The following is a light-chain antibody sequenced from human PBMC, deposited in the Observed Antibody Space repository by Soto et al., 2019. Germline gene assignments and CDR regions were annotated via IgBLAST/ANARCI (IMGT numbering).Light chain of an antibody. CDR2: AAS. J-gene: IGKJ5*01. CDR1: QGISNY. CDR3: QQYNNWPPIT. V-gene: IGKV1-27*01. Sequence: DIQMTQSPSSLSASVGDRVTITCRASQGISNYLAWYQQKPGKVPKLPIYAASTLQSGVPSRFSGSGSGTEFTLTISSLQSEDFAVYYCQQYNNWPPITFGQGTRLEIK.